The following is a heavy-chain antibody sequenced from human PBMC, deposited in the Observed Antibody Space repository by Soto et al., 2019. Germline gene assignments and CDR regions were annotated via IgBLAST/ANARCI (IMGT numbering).Heavy chain of an antibody. CDR3: ARSPAATGTSWFDP. D-gene: IGHD6-13*01. J-gene: IGHJ5*02. CDR1: GYTFTLYD. Sequence: ASVTVYCRASGYTFTLYDNSCMRPAPGQGLEWMGWISAYNGNTNYAQKFQGRVTMTTDTSTSTAYMEVRSLRSDDTAMYYCARSPAATGTSWFDPWGQGTLVTVSS. V-gene: IGHV1-18*04. CDR2: ISAYNGNT.